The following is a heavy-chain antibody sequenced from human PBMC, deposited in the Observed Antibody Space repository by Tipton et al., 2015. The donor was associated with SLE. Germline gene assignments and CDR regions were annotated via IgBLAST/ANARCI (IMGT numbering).Heavy chain of an antibody. Sequence: TLSLTCTVSGGSISSYYWSWIRQPPGKGLEWIGYIYYSGSTNYSPSLKSRVTISVDTSKNQFSLKLSSVTAADTAVYYCARGATGSSSWYYWGQGTLVTVSS. V-gene: IGHV4-59*12. D-gene: IGHD6-13*01. CDR1: GGSISSYY. J-gene: IGHJ4*02. CDR2: IYYSGST. CDR3: ARGATGSSSWYY.